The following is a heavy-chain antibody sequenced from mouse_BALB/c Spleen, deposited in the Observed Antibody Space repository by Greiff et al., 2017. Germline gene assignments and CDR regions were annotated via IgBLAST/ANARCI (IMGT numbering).Heavy chain of an antibody. CDR3: ARSYGYDEGFAY. CDR1: GYTFTSYW. CDR2: INPSNGRT. J-gene: IGHJ3*01. V-gene: IGHV1S81*02. D-gene: IGHD2-2*01. Sequence: QVQLQQPGAELVKPGASVKLSCKASGYTFTSYWMHWVKQRPGQGLEWIGEINPSNGRTNYNEKFKSKATLTVDKSSSTAYMQLSSLTSEDSAVYYCARSYGYDEGFAYWGQGTLVTVSA.